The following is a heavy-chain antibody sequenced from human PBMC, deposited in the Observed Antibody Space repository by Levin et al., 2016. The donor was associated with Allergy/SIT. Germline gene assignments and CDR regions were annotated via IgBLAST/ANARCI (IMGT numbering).Heavy chain of an antibody. CDR2: ISSSSSTI. J-gene: IGHJ3*02. V-gene: IGHV3-48*01. CDR1: GFTFSSYS. D-gene: IGHD5-12*01. Sequence: GESLKISCAASGFTFSSYSMNWVRQAPGKGLEWVSYISSSSSTIYYADSVKGRFTISRDNAQNSLYLQMNSLRAEDTAVYYCAKWQGGRGLDAFDIWGQGTMVTVSS. CDR3: AKWQGGRGLDAFDI.